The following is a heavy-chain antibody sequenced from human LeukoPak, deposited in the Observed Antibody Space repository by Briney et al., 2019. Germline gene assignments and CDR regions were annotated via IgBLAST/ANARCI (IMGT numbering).Heavy chain of an antibody. CDR2: IYYSGST. D-gene: IGHD3-16*02. J-gene: IGHJ4*02. CDR1: GVSISSSSYY. CDR3: AREVHDYVWGSYRFDY. Sequence: SETLSLTCTVSGVSISSSSYYWGWIRQPPGKGLEWIGSIYYSGSTYYNPSLKSRVTISVDTSKNQFSLKLSSVTAADTAVYYCAREVHDYVWGSYRFDYWGQGTLVTVSS. V-gene: IGHV4-39*01.